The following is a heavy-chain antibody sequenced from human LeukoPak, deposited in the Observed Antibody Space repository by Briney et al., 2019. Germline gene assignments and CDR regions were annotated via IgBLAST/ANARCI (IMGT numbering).Heavy chain of an antibody. J-gene: IGHJ3*02. CDR1: GGSISSYY. D-gene: IGHD2-15*01. CDR3: ARRYCRGDTCYGDAFDI. V-gene: IGHV4-59*04. Sequence: PSETLSLTCSVSGGSISSYYWSWIRQPPGKGLEWIGSVYYSGTTHYNLSLKSRVTMSVDTSKSQFSLRLSSVTAGDTAIYYCARRYCRGDTCYGDAFDIWGQGTTVTVSS. CDR2: VYYSGTT.